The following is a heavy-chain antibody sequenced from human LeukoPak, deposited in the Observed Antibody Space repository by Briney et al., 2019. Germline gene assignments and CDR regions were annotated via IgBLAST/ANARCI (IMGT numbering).Heavy chain of an antibody. CDR1: GYTFTSYG. D-gene: IGHD1-26*01. CDR3: ARATRIVGATIRWVSPYVPSDI. Sequence: EASVKVSCKASGYTFTSYGISWVRQAPGQGLEWMGWINTNTGNPTYAQGFTGRFVFSLDTSVSTAYLQISSLKAEDTAVYYCARATRIVGATIRWVSPYVPSDIWGQGTMVTVSS. V-gene: IGHV7-4-1*02. J-gene: IGHJ3*02. CDR2: INTNTGNP.